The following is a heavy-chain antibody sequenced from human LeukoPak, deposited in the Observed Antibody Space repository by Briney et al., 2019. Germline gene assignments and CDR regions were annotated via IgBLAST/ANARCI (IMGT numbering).Heavy chain of an antibody. J-gene: IGHJ6*02. CDR3: ARPSGEYYYYYGMDV. CDR1: GDSISSYY. CDR2: MYYSWST. V-gene: IGHV4-59*08. Sequence: SETLSLTCTVSGDSISSYYWSWIRQSPGKGLEWIGYMYYSWSTNYNPSLKSRVTISVDTSKSHFSPKLTSVTAADTAVYYCARPSGEYYYYYGMDVWGQGTTVTVSS. D-gene: IGHD1-26*01.